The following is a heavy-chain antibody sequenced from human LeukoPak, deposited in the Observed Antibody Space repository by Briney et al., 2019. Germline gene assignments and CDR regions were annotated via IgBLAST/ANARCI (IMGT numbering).Heavy chain of an antibody. D-gene: IGHD5-24*01. J-gene: IGHJ4*02. CDR2: IKHDGNEK. CDR3: ARERVGRDGHSNFDY. Sequence: GGSLRLSCAASGFTFSSYWMSWVRQAPGTGLEWVANIKHDGNEKYYVDSVKGRFSISRDSAKNSLYLQMNSLRAEDTAVYYCARERVGRDGHSNFDYWGQGTLVTVSS. CDR1: GFTFSSYW. V-gene: IGHV3-7*05.